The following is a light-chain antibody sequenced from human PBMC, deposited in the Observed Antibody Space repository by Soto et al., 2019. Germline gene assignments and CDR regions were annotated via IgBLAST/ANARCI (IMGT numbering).Light chain of an antibody. V-gene: IGKV4-1*01. CDR1: QSVLYSSNNKNY. J-gene: IGKJ1*01. Sequence: DIVMTQSPDSLAVSLGERATINCKSSQSVLYSSNNKNYLAWYQQKPGQSPKLLISWASIRESGVPDRFSGSGSGTHFTLTISSLQHEDVAVYYCQQYYTTPPKTFGQGTKVQIK. CDR3: QQYYTTPPKT. CDR2: WAS.